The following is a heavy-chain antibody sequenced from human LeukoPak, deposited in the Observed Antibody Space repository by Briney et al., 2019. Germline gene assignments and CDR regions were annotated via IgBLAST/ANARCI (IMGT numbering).Heavy chain of an antibody. CDR1: GFTFSSYG. CDR3: AKGGGYEARYYYYYLDV. V-gene: IGHV3-30*02. CDR2: IRYDGSNK. Sequence: PGRSLRLSCAASGFTFSSYGMYWVRQAPGKGLEWVAFIRYDGSNKYYADSVKGRFTVSRDNSKNTLYLQMKSLRAEDTAVYYCAKGGGYEARYYYYYLDVWGKGTTVTISS. J-gene: IGHJ6*03. D-gene: IGHD5-12*01.